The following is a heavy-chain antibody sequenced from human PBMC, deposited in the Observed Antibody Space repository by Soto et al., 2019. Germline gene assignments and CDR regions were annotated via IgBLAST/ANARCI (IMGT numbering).Heavy chain of an antibody. D-gene: IGHD2-2*02. Sequence: EVQLMESGGGLVQPGGSLRLSCAASEFSFSRYALNWVRQAPGKGLEWVSAISATGTTTYYADFVKGRFTISRDNSKRTLFLQMDSLSPEDTAVYYCATYISPVDYGGQGTMVTASS. CDR3: ATYISPVDY. V-gene: IGHV3-23*01. J-gene: IGHJ4*02. CDR1: EFSFSRYA. CDR2: ISATGTTT.